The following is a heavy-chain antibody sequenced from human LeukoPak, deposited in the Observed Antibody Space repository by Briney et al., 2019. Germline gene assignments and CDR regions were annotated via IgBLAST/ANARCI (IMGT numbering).Heavy chain of an antibody. CDR2: NYYSGST. D-gene: IGHD1-26*01. V-gene: IGHV4-59*01. J-gene: IGHJ4*02. CDR3: ARERSGSYDY. Sequence: PSETLSLTCTVSGGSISSYYWSWIRQPPGKGLEWIGYNYYSGSTNYNPSPKSRVTISVDPSKNQFSLKLSSVTAADAAVYYCARERSGSYDYWGQGTLVTVSS. CDR1: GGSISSYY.